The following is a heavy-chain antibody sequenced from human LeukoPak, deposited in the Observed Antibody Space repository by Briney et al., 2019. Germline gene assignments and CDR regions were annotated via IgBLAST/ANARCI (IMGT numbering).Heavy chain of an antibody. CDR3: AKDRGVGAPFDY. Sequence: GGSLRLSCTASGFTFSSYGMHWVRQAPGKGLEWEAVISYDGSNKYYADSVKGRFTISRDNSKNTLYLQMNSLRAEDTAVYYCAKDRGVGAPFDYWGQGTLVTVSS. D-gene: IGHD1-26*01. CDR2: ISYDGSNK. V-gene: IGHV3-30*18. J-gene: IGHJ4*02. CDR1: GFTFSSYG.